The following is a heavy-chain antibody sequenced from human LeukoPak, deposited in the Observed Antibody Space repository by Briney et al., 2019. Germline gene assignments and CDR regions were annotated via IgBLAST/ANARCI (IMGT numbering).Heavy chain of an antibody. D-gene: IGHD4-17*01. CDR1: GFTFSSYS. Sequence: GGSLRLSCAASGFTFSSYSMNWVRHAPGKGLEWVSYISSSSSMIYYADSVKGRFTISRDNAKNSLYLQMKSLRDEDTAIYYCARDYGDLPARVPYFDYWGQGTLVTVSS. V-gene: IGHV3-48*02. CDR2: ISSSSSMI. CDR3: ARDYGDLPARVPYFDY. J-gene: IGHJ4*02.